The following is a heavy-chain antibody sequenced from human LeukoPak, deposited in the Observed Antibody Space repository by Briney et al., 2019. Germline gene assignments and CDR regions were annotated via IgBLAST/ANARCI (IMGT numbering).Heavy chain of an antibody. D-gene: IGHD4-17*01. Sequence: SETLSLTCTVSGGSISGYYWSWIRQPAGKGLEWIGRVFTSGSTNYNPSVKSRVTISMDKSKNEFYLNLNSVTATDTALYYCARERATVTTELDCWGQGILVTVSS. CDR2: VFTSGST. J-gene: IGHJ4*02. V-gene: IGHV4-4*07. CDR3: ARERATVTTELDC. CDR1: GGSISGYY.